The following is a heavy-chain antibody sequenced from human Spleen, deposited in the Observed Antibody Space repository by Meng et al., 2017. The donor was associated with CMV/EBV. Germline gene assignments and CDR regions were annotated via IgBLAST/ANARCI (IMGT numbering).Heavy chain of an antibody. CDR2: IYSAGNT. J-gene: IGHJ4*02. V-gene: IGHV3-53*01. CDR3: AREGMFSGLDY. D-gene: IGHD6-19*01. Sequence: LSWAASGFTVSTNHMSWVRQAPGKGLEWLLVIYSAGNTYFADSVKGRFTISRDNSKNTLYLQMNSLRAEDTAVYYCAREGMFSGLDYWGQGTLVTVSS. CDR1: GFTVSTNH.